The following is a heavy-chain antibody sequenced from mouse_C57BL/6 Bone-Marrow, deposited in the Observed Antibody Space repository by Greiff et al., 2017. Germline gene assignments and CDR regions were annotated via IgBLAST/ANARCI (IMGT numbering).Heavy chain of an antibody. Sequence: QVQLKQPGAELVMPGASVKLSCKASGYTFTSYWMHWVKQRPGQGLEWIGEIDPSDSYTNYTQKFKGKSTLTVDKSSSTAYMQLSSLTSEDSAVYYCGVFAYWGQGTLVTVSA. CDR1: GYTFTSYW. CDR3: GVFAY. V-gene: IGHV1-69*01. J-gene: IGHJ3*01. CDR2: IDPSDSYT.